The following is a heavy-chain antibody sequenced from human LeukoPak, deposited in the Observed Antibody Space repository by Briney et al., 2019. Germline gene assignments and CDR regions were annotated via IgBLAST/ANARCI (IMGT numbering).Heavy chain of an antibody. Sequence: GGSLRLSCAASGFAFSTYDMHWVRQTPGKGLEWVTFIRNDGSTKYYADSVKGRFTISRDNSKNTLYLLMNSLRAEDTAVYYCARDMYSSGRPEYFQHWGQGTLVTVSS. CDR2: IRNDGSTK. J-gene: IGHJ1*01. D-gene: IGHD6-19*01. V-gene: IGHV3-30*02. CDR1: GFAFSTYD. CDR3: ARDMYSSGRPEYFQH.